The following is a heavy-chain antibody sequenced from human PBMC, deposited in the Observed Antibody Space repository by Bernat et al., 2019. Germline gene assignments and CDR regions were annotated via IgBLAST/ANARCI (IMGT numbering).Heavy chain of an antibody. J-gene: IGHJ6*02. CDR1: GGTFSSYA. D-gene: IGHD3-10*01. V-gene: IGHV1-69*01. CDR3: ARARVTMVRGVIPYYGMDV. Sequence: QVQLVQSGAEVKKPGSSVKVSCKASGGTFSSYAISWVRQAPGQGLEWMGGIIPIFGPANYAQKVKGRVTLTAGESTSTAYMELSSLRSEDTAVYYCARARVTMVRGVIPYYGMDVWGQGTTVTVSS. CDR2: IIPIFGPA.